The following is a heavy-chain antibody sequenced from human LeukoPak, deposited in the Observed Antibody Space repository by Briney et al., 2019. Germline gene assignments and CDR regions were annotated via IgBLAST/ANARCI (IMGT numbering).Heavy chain of an antibody. J-gene: IGHJ6*03. Sequence: PGGSLRLSCAASGFTFSSYAMSWVRQAPGKGLQWLAHIKEDGSEKYYVDSVKGRFIISRDNAKNSLYLEMNSLRGEDTAVYYCATLLPMDVWGTGTTVTVSS. CDR2: IKEDGSEK. V-gene: IGHV3-7*01. D-gene: IGHD2-21*01. CDR1: GFTFSSYA. CDR3: ATLLPMDV.